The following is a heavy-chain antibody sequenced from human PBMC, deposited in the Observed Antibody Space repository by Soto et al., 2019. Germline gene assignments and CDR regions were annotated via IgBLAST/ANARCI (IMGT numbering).Heavy chain of an antibody. D-gene: IGHD2-15*01. V-gene: IGHV1-8*01. CDR1: GYTFTSYD. Sequence: WASVKVSCKASGYTFTSYDINWVRQATGQGLEWMGWMNPNSGNTGYAQKFQGRVTMTRNTSRSTAYMELSSLRSEDTAVYYCARGVVAATGMGYWGQGTLVTVSP. CDR3: ARGVVAATGMGY. J-gene: IGHJ4*02. CDR2: MNPNSGNT.